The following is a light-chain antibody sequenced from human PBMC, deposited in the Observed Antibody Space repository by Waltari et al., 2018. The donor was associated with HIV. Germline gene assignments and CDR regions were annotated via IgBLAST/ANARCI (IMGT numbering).Light chain of an antibody. CDR2: DVS. V-gene: IGLV2-14*01. J-gene: IGLJ2*01. Sequence: QSDLTQPASVSGSPGQSITISCTGTSSDVGGYTYVSWYQQHPGKAPKLRIYDVSYRPSGVSNRFSGSKSGNTASLTISGLQAEDEADYYCSSYTSSSTLYVVFGGGTKLTVL. CDR1: SSDVGGYTY. CDR3: SSYTSSSTLYVV.